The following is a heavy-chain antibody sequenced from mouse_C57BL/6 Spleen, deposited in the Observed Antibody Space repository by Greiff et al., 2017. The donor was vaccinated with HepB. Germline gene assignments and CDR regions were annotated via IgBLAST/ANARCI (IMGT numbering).Heavy chain of an antibody. CDR2: IHPNSGST. CDR3: ARKRAYSNPLDY. CDR1: GYTFTSYW. J-gene: IGHJ2*01. Sequence: VQLQQSGAELVKPGASVKLSCKASGYTFTSYWMHWVKQRPGQGLEWIGMIHPNSGSTNYNEKFKSKATLTVDKSSSTAYMQLSSLTSEDSAVYYCARKRAYSNPLDYWGQGTTLTVSS. D-gene: IGHD2-5*01. V-gene: IGHV1-64*01.